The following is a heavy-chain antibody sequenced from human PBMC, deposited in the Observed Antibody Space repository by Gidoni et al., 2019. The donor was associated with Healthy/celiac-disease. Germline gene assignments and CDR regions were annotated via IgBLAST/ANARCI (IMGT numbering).Heavy chain of an antibody. CDR3: AKVGYSSGWPTFDY. D-gene: IGHD6-19*01. CDR2: ISWNSGSI. Sequence: EVQLVESGGGLVQPGRSLRLSCAASGFTFDDYAMHWVRQAPGKGLEWVSGISWNSGSIGYADSVKGRFTISRDNAKNSLYLQMNSLRAEDTALYYCAKVGYSSGWPTFDYWGQGTLVTVSS. J-gene: IGHJ4*02. CDR1: GFTFDDYA. V-gene: IGHV3-9*01.